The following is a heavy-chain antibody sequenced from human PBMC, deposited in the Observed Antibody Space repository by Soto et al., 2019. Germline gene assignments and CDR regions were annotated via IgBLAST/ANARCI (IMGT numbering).Heavy chain of an antibody. J-gene: IGHJ4*02. D-gene: IGHD3-3*01. CDR3: ANLLRRSGGFGY. CDR1: GGSFSGYY. CDR2: INHSGST. V-gene: IGHV4-34*01. Sequence: SETLSLTCAVYGGSFSGYYWSWIRQPPGKGLEWIGEINHSGSTNYNPSLKSRVTISVDTSKNQFSLKLSSVTAADTAVYYCANLLRRSGGFGYWGQGTLVTVSS.